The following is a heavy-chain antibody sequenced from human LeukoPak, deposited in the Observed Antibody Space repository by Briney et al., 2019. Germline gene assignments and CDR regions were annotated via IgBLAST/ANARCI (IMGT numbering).Heavy chain of an antibody. CDR3: ARRRDSGSLQHFDY. D-gene: IGHD1-26*01. CDR2: MNPNSGNT. J-gene: IGHJ4*02. V-gene: IGHV1-8*01. Sequence: ASVKVSCTASGYTFTSYDINWVRQATGQGLEWMGWMNPNSGNTGYAQKFQGRVTMTRNTSISTAYMELSSLRSEDTAVYYCARRRDSGSLQHFDYWGQGTLVTVSS. CDR1: GYTFTSYD.